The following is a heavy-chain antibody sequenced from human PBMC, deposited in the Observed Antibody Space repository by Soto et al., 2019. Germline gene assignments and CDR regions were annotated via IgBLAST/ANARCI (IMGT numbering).Heavy chain of an antibody. D-gene: IGHD6-13*01. Sequence: QLQLQESGPGLGKPSETLSLTCTGSGDSISSSSYYWGWIRQPPGKGLEWIGSIYYSGSTYYNPSLKSRVTISVDTSKNQFSLKLSSVTAAATDLYYCARQEQLVTDYWGQGTLVTVSS. V-gene: IGHV4-39*01. CDR3: ARQEQLVTDY. CDR2: IYYSGST. J-gene: IGHJ4*02. CDR1: GDSISSSSYY.